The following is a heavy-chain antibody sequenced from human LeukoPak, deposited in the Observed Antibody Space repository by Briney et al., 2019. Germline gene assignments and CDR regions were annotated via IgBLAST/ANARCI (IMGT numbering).Heavy chain of an antibody. CDR2: ISYSGST. CDR1: GGSISGYY. V-gene: IGHV4-59*01. J-gene: IGHJ6*03. D-gene: IGHD2-21*02. CDR3: ARAPVSAVTATYYMDV. Sequence: SETLSLTCTVSGGSISGYYWSWIRQPPGKGLEWIGYISYSGSTNYNPSLKSRVTISVDTSKNQFSLKLSSVTAADTAVYYRARAPVSAVTATYYMDVWGKGTTVTVSS.